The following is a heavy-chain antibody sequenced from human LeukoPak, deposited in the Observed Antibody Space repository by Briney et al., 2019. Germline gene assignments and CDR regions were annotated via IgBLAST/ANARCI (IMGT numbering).Heavy chain of an antibody. V-gene: IGHV3-30-3*01. J-gene: IGHJ4*02. CDR1: GFTFSSYA. CDR2: ISYDGSNK. CDR3: ARDPPNYDILTGYSYYFDY. D-gene: IGHD3-9*01. Sequence: PGGSLRLSCAASGFTFSSYAMHWVRQAPGKGLEWVAVISYDGSNKYYADSVKGRFTISRDNSKNSLYLQMNSLRAEDTAVYYCARDPPNYDILTGYSYYFDYWGQGTLVTVSS.